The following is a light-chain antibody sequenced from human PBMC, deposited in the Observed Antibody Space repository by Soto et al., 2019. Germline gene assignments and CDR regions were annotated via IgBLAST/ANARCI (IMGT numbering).Light chain of an antibody. CDR1: SSNIGSNT. J-gene: IGLJ2*01. CDR3: AAWDATLNGL. CDR2: SNN. Sequence: QSVQTQPPSASGTPGQRVTISCSGSSSNIGSNTVNWYQQVPGTAPKLLIYSNNQRPSGVPDRFSGSKSGTSASLAISGLQSEDEADYYCAAWDATLNGLFGGGTKLTVL. V-gene: IGLV1-44*01.